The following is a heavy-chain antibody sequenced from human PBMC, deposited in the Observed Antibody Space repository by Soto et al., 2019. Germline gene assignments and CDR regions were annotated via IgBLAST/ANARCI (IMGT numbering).Heavy chain of an antibody. CDR1: GFTFSSYS. CDR2: ISSSSRYI. Sequence: GGSLRLSCAASGFTFSSYSMNWVRQAPGKGLEWVSSISSSSRYIYYADSVKGRFTISRDNAKNSLYLQMNSLRAEDTAVYYCARDSRAAARLFDYWGQGTLVTVSS. CDR3: ARDSRAAARLFDY. V-gene: IGHV3-21*01. J-gene: IGHJ4*02. D-gene: IGHD6-13*01.